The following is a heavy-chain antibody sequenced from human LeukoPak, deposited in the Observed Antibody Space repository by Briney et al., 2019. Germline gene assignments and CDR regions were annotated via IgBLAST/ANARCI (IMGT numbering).Heavy chain of an antibody. Sequence: PGGSLRLSCSASGFTFSSYAMHWVRQAPGKGXXXXXXXXSXGGSTYYADSVKGRFTISRDNSKNTLYLQMSSLRAEDTAVYYCVKDYDYVWGSYRYWGYFDYWGQGTLVTVSS. CDR3: VKDYDYVWGSYRYWGYFDY. CDR1: GFTFSSYA. D-gene: IGHD3-16*02. J-gene: IGHJ4*02. V-gene: IGHV3-64D*06. CDR2: XXSXGGST.